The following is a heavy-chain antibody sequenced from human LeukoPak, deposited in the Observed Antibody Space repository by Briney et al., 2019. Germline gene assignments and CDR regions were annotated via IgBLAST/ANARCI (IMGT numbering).Heavy chain of an antibody. D-gene: IGHD4-23*01. CDR3: ARNGGNSDYDY. CDR2: IYHSGAT. V-gene: IGHV4-4*02. J-gene: IGHJ4*02. CDR1: GGSISSSSSIG. Sequence: KPSETLSLTCAVSGGSISSSSSIGWTWVRQPPGKGLEWIGEIYHSGATNYNPSLKSRVTMLLDKSKNQFSLKLNSVTAADTAVYYCARNGGNSDYDYWGQGTLVTVSA.